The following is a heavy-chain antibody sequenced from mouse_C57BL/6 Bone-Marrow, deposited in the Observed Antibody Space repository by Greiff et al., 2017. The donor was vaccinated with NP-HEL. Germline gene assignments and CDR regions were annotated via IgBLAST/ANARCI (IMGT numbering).Heavy chain of an antibody. CDR2: ISTGGGST. Sequence: EVNVVESGGGLVQPGGSLKLSCAASGFTFSDYYMYWVRQTPEKRLEWVAYISTGGGSTYSPDTVTGPFSIPRHTAKNTLYPQMSRLKSKATAKYYSAKHGRYYAMDYWGQGTSVTVSS. CDR1: GFTFSDYY. J-gene: IGHJ4*01. CDR3: AKHGRYYAMDY. V-gene: IGHV5-12*01.